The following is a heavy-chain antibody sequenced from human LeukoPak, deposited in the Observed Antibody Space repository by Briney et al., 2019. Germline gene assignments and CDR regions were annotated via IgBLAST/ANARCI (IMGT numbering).Heavy chain of an antibody. CDR1: GFTFSSYG. D-gene: IGHD3-22*01. CDR2: ISYDGSNK. V-gene: IGHV3-30*18. J-gene: IGHJ5*02. Sequence: GGSLRLSCAAPGFTFSSYGMHWVRQAPGKGLEWVAVISYDGSNKYYADSVKGRFTISRDNSKNTLYLQMNSLRAEDTAVYYCAKDRSDYYDSSGPEWFDPWGQGTLVTVSS. CDR3: AKDRSDYYDSSGPEWFDP.